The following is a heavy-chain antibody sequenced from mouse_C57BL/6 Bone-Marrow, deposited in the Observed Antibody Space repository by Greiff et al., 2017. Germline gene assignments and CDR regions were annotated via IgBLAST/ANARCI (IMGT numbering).Heavy chain of an antibody. Sequence: VQLQQSGPALVKPGASVKISCKASGYAFSSSWMNWVKQRPGKGLEWIGRIYPGDGDTNYNGKFKGKATLTADKSSSTAYMQLSSLTSEDSAVYFCAGQLRLQGDYFDYGGQGTTLTVSS. CDR2: IYPGDGDT. J-gene: IGHJ2*01. CDR1: GYAFSSSW. CDR3: AGQLRLQGDYFDY. D-gene: IGHD3-2*02. V-gene: IGHV1-82*01.